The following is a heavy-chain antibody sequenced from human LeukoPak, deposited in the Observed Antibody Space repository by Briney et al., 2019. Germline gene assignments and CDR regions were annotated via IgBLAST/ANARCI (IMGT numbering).Heavy chain of an antibody. CDR2: IYHSGST. CDR3: ARNVSYSFDY. J-gene: IGHJ4*02. Sequence: PSETLSLTCDVSGYSIRSNYYWGWIRQPPGKGLEWIGSIYHSGSTYYNPSLKSRVTISVDTSKNQFSLKLNSVTAADTAVYYCARNVSYSFDYWGQGTLVTVSS. CDR1: GYSIRSNYY. V-gene: IGHV4-38-2*01. D-gene: IGHD1-1*01.